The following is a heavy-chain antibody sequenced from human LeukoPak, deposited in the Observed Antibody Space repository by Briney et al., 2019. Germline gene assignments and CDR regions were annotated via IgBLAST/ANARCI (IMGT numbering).Heavy chain of an antibody. CDR2: IIPSFGTA. CDR1: GGTFSSYA. D-gene: IGHD3-22*01. J-gene: IGHJ6*02. V-gene: IGHV1-69*01. Sequence: ASVKVSCKASGGTFSSYAISWVRQAPGQGLEWMGGIIPSFGTANYAQKFQGRVTITADESTSTAYMELSSLRSEDTAVYYGASTYDSSGYFSYYYYYGMDVWGQGTTVTVSS. CDR3: ASTYDSSGYFSYYYYYGMDV.